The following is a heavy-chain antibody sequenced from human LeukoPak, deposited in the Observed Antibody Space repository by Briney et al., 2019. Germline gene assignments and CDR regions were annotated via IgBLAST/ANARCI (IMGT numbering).Heavy chain of an antibody. Sequence: PGGSLRLSCAASGLTFSSSSMSWVRQAPGKGLEWVSVISGSGGSTDYADSVKGRFTISRDNSKNTLYLQMNSLRAEDTAVYYCAKGSGWYVWGQGTLVTVSS. CDR1: GLTFSSSS. CDR2: ISGSGGST. D-gene: IGHD6-19*01. CDR3: AKGSGWYV. V-gene: IGHV3-23*01. J-gene: IGHJ4*02.